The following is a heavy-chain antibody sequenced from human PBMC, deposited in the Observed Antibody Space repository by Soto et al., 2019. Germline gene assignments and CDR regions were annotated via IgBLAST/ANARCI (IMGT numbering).Heavy chain of an antibody. Sequence: ASVKVSCKVSGYTLTELSMHWVRQAPGKGLEWMGGFDPEDGETIYAQKFQGRVTMTEDTSTDTAYMELSSLRSEDTAVYYCATGGRQWRAGLAAAGSLDYWGQGTLVTVSS. CDR3: ATGGRQWRAGLAAAGSLDY. V-gene: IGHV1-24*01. D-gene: IGHD6-13*01. CDR2: FDPEDGET. J-gene: IGHJ4*02. CDR1: GYTLTELS.